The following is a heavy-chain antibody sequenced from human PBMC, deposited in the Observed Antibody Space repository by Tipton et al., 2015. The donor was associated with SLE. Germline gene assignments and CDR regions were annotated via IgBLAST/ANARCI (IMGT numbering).Heavy chain of an antibody. CDR1: GGSISSSSYY. J-gene: IGHJ3*02. CDR2: IYYSGST. CDR3: ARVRVGARGAFDI. V-gene: IGHV4-39*07. D-gene: IGHD1-26*01. Sequence: TLSLTCTVSGGSISSSSYYWGWIRQPPGKGLEWIGSIYYSGSTYYNPSLKSRVTISVDTSKNQFSLKLSSVTAADTAVYYCARVRVGARGAFDIWGQGTMVTVSS.